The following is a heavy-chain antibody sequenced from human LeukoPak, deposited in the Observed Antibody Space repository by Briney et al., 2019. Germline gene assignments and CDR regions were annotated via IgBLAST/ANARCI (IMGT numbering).Heavy chain of an antibody. Sequence: ASVKVSCKASGYTFTSYGISWVRQAPGQGLEWMGWISAYNGNTNYAQKLQGRVTMTTDTSTSTAYMELRSLRSDDTAVYYCARDATLRPPPEGFDFWGQGTLVTVSS. V-gene: IGHV1-18*01. CDR1: GYTFTSYG. D-gene: IGHD4-17*01. CDR3: ARDATLRPPPEGFDF. CDR2: ISAYNGNT. J-gene: IGHJ4*02.